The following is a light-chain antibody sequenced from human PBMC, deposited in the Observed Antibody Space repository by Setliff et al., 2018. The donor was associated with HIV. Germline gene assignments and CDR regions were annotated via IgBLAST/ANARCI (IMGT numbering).Light chain of an antibody. CDR2: YDS. Sequence: SYELTQPPSVSVAPGKTARITRGGNNIGSKSVHWYQQKPGQAPVLVIYYDSDRPSGIPERFSGSNSGNTAALTISWVEAGDEADYYCQVWDSSSDHPGYGFGTGTKVTVL. CDR3: QVWDSSSDHPGYG. J-gene: IGLJ1*01. V-gene: IGLV3-21*04. CDR1: NIGSKS.